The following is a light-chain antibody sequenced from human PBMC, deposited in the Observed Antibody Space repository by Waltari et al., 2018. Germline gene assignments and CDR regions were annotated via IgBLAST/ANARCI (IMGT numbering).Light chain of an antibody. CDR3: QQRSSWPPT. CDR1: QSVRRY. CDR2: DAS. J-gene: IGKJ1*01. Sequence: EIVLTQSPATLSLSPGERATLSCRASQSVRRYLAWYQQKPGQAHRLLIYDASNRATGIPARFSGGGSGTDFTLTISSLAPEDFAVYYCQQRSSWPPTFGQGTKVEIK. V-gene: IGKV3-11*01.